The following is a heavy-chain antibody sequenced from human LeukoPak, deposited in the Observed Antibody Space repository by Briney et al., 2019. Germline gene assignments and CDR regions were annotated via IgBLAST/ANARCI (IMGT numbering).Heavy chain of an antibody. Sequence: GGSLRLSCAASEFTFSNYWMNWVRQAPGKGLEWVANIKHDGSEKYYVDSVKGRFTISRDNTKKSLYLQMNSLRADDTAVYYCARGHHLWSGFYYFEYWGQGSLVIVSS. CDR3: ARGHHLWSGFYYFEY. D-gene: IGHD3-3*02. CDR1: EFTFSNYW. CDR2: IKHDGSEK. V-gene: IGHV3-7*04. J-gene: IGHJ4*02.